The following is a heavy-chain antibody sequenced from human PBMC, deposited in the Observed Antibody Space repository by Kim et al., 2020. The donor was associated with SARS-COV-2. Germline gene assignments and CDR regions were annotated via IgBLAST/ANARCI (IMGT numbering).Heavy chain of an antibody. Sequence: ASVKVSCKASGYTFTSYGISWVRQAPGQGLEWMGWISAYNGNTNYAQKLQGRVTMTTDTSTSTAYMELRSLRSDDTAVYYCARAPTFDSSAPSFDYWGQGTLVTVSS. J-gene: IGHJ4*02. D-gene: IGHD3-22*01. CDR2: ISAYNGNT. V-gene: IGHV1-18*01. CDR3: ARAPTFDSSAPSFDY. CDR1: GYTFTSYG.